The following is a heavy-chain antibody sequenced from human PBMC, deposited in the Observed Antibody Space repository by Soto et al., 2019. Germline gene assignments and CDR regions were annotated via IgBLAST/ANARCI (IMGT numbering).Heavy chain of an antibody. CDR2: IYYSGST. CDR3: AVGTATPYNWFDP. D-gene: IGHD2-21*02. V-gene: IGHV4-31*03. Sequence: PSETLSLTCTVSGGSISSGGYYWSWIRQHPGKGLEWIGYIYYSGSTYYNPSLKIRVTISVDTSKNQFSLKLSSVTAADTAVYYCAVGTATPYNWFDPWGQGTLVTSPQ. J-gene: IGHJ5*02. CDR1: GGSISSGGYY.